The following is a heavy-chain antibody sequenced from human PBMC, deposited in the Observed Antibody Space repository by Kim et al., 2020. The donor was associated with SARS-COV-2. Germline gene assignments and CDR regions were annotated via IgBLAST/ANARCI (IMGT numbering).Heavy chain of an antibody. D-gene: IGHD4-17*01. CDR1: GFTFSSYS. CDR3: ARDRGHDSGDYGAFDI. V-gene: IGHV3-21*01. Sequence: GGSLRLSCAASGFTFSSYSMNWVRQAPGKGLEWVSSISSRSSYIYYADSVKGRFTISRDNAKNSLYLQMNSLRAEDTAVYYCARDRGHDSGDYGAFDIWG. CDR2: ISSRSSYI. J-gene: IGHJ3*02.